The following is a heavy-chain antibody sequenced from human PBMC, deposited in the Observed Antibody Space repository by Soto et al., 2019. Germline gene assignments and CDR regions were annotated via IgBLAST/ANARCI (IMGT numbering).Heavy chain of an antibody. D-gene: IGHD5-18*01. CDR3: ARDQRGYNYGPFDY. CDR1: GDTFTTYD. CDR2: INPNSGNI. J-gene: IGHJ4*02. V-gene: IGHV1-8*01. Sequence: ASVKVSCKASGDTFTTYDINWVRQATGHGLEWMGWINPNSGNIGYAQRFQGRVTMTRDTAIRTAYMEVSSLRVEDTAMYFCARDQRGYNYGPFDYWGQGTLVTVSS.